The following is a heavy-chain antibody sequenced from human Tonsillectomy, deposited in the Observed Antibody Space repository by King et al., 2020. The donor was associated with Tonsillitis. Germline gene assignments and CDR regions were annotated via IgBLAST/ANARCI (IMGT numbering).Heavy chain of an antibody. D-gene: IGHD2-2*01. V-gene: IGHV3-30*18. J-gene: IGHJ3*02. Sequence: QLVQSGGGVVQPGRSLRLSCAASGFTFSSYGMHWVRQAPGKGLEWVSVISYDGSNKYYADSVKGRFTISRDNSKNTLYLQMNSLRAEDTAVYYCAKVGGCSSTSCQSAFDIWDQGTMVTVSS. CDR2: ISYDGSNK. CDR3: AKVGGCSSTSCQSAFDI. CDR1: GFTFSSYG.